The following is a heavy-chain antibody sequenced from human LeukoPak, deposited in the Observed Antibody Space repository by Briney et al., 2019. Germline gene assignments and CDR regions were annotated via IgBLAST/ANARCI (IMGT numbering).Heavy chain of an antibody. Sequence: SGPTLVNPTQTLTLTCTFSGFSLTTSGVGVGWIRQPPGEALEWLALIYWDGDKRYNPSLKSRLTITKDTSKNQVVLSVTNVDPVDTATFYCAHRRALSGYWNYGDFDYWGQGTLVTVSS. D-gene: IGHD1-7*01. CDR2: IYWDGDK. V-gene: IGHV2-5*02. CDR3: AHRRALSGYWNYGDFDY. CDR1: GFSLTTSGVG. J-gene: IGHJ4*02.